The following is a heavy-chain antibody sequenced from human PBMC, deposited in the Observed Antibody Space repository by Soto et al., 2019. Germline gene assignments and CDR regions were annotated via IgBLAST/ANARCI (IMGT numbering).Heavy chain of an antibody. CDR1: GFHFSNAV. Sequence: PGGSLRLSCAASGFHFSNAVRIWVRQALGKALEWISSISGSGFKKYYADSVKGRFTISRDNSKSTVYLELNNLSAEDTAVYHCAKNQGVELVPLATVDWFDPWGQGSLVTVSS. V-gene: IGHV3-23*01. J-gene: IGHJ5*02. CDR2: ISGSGFKK. D-gene: IGHD1-26*01. CDR3: AKNQGVELVPLATVDWFDP.